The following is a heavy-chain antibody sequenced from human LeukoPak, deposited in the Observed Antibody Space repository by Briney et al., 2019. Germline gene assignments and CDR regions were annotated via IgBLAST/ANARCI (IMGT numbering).Heavy chain of an antibody. CDR1: GGSFSGYY. V-gene: IGHV4-34*01. Sequence: PSETLSLTCAVYGGSFSGYYWSWIRQPPGKGLEWIGEINHSGSTNYNPSLKSRVTISVDTSKNQFSLKLSSVTAADTAVYYCARLLRGDIVVVPAAPRTYGMDVWGQGTTVNVSS. D-gene: IGHD2-2*01. CDR2: INHSGST. CDR3: ARLLRGDIVVVPAAPRTYGMDV. J-gene: IGHJ6*02.